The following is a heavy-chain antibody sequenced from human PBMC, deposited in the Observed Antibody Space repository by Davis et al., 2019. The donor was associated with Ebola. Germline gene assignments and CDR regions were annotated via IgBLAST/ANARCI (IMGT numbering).Heavy chain of an antibody. CDR2: IYYSGST. CDR1: GGSISSGGYY. Sequence: SETLSLTCTVSGGSISSGGYYWSWIRQHPGKGLEWIGYIYYSGSTYYNPSLKSRVTISVDTSKNQFSLKLSSVTAADTAVYYCARAPYCSSTSCFYYYYYMDVWGKGTTVTVSS. V-gene: IGHV4-31*03. CDR3: ARAPYCSSTSCFYYYYYMDV. J-gene: IGHJ6*03. D-gene: IGHD2-2*01.